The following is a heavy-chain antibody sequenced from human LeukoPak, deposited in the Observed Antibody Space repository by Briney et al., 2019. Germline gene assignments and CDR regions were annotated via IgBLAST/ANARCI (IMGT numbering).Heavy chain of an antibody. J-gene: IGHJ4*02. Sequence: GGSLRLSCAASGFTFSSYWMSWVRQAPGKGLEWVANIKQDGSEKYYVDSVKGRFTISRDNAKNSLYLQMNSLRAEDTAVYYCARVVSGWYFHLFDYWGQGTLVTVSS. CDR3: ARVVSGWYFHLFDY. V-gene: IGHV3-7*01. CDR2: IKQDGSEK. D-gene: IGHD6-19*01. CDR1: GFTFSSYW.